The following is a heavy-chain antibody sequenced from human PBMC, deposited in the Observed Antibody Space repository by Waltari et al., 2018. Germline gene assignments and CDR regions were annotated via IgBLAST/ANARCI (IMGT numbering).Heavy chain of an antibody. CDR3: ARDRTTYYDSSGYYDY. Sequence: EVQLVESGGGLIQPGGSLRLSCAASGFTVSSTYMSWVRQAPGKGLEWVSVIYSGGSTYYADSVKGRFTISRDNSKNTLYLQMNSLRAEDTAVYYCARDRTTYYDSSGYYDYWGQGTLVTVSS. CDR2: IYSGGST. CDR1: GFTVSSTY. V-gene: IGHV3-53*01. J-gene: IGHJ4*02. D-gene: IGHD3-22*01.